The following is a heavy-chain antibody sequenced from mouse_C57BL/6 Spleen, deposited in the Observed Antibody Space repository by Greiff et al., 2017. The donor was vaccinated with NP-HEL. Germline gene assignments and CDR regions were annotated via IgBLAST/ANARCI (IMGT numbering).Heavy chain of an antibody. CDR1: GFNIKDYY. CDR3: ARGEGTSRDTAMAY. J-gene: IGHJ4*01. CDR2: IDPEDGET. D-gene: IGHD2-14*01. V-gene: IGHV14-2*01. Sequence: EVQLQQSGAELVKPGASVKLSCTASGFNIKDYYMHWVKQRTEQGLEWIGRIDPEDGETKYAPKFQGKATITAVTSSNTSYLQLSSLTSEDTAVYYVARGEGTSRDTAMAYWGQGTSVTVSS.